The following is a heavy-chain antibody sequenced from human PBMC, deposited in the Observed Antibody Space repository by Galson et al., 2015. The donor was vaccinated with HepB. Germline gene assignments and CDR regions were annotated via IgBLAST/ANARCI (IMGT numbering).Heavy chain of an antibody. CDR3: AREGFQSRDYYLDY. Sequence: SLRLSCAASGFTFSSYGMHWVRQAPGKGLEWVAVIWYDGSSKYYADSVKGRFTISRDNSKNTLYLQMNSLRAEDTAVYYCAREGFQSRDYYLDYWGQGTLVTVSS. CDR2: IWYDGSSK. CDR1: GFTFSSYG. J-gene: IGHJ4*02. V-gene: IGHV3-33*01.